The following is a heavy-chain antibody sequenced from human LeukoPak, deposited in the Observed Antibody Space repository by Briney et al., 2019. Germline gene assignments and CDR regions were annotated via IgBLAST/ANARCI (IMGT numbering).Heavy chain of an antibody. Sequence: ASVKVSYKASGYTFTSYGISWVRQAPGKGLEWMGGFDPEDGETIYAQKFQGRVTMTEDTSTDTAYMELSSLRSEDTAVYYCATVGPPFDSSGYPLLGYWGQGPWSPSPQ. CDR3: ATVGPPFDSSGYPLLGY. V-gene: IGHV1-24*01. D-gene: IGHD3-22*01. CDR1: GYTFTSYG. J-gene: IGHJ4*02. CDR2: FDPEDGET.